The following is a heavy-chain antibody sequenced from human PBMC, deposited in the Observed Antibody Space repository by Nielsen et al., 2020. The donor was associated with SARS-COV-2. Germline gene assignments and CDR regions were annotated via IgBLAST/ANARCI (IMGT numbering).Heavy chain of an antibody. CDR3: ARDWSRAFDV. Sequence: GESLKISCAASGFTVSSSYMNWIRQAPGKGLEWVSVIYSGGTTYYADSVKGRFSISRDNAKNSMSLQMNSLRVEDTAVYYCARDWSRAFDVWGQGTMVTVSS. J-gene: IGHJ3*01. CDR2: IYSGGTT. V-gene: IGHV3-66*01. CDR1: GFTVSSSY.